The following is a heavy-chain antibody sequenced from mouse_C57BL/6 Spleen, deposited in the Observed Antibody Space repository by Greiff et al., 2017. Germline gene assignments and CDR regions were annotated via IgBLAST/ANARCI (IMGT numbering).Heavy chain of an antibody. V-gene: IGHV1-64*01. Sequence: VQLQQPGAELVKPGASVKLSCKASGYTFTSYWMHWVKQRPGQGLEWIGMIHPNSGSTNYNEKFKSKATLTVDKSSSTAYMQLSSLTSEDSAVYYCARLGWDGDDAMDDWGQGTSVTVSS. CDR1: GYTFTSYW. D-gene: IGHD4-1*01. CDR3: ARLGWDGDDAMDD. CDR2: IHPNSGST. J-gene: IGHJ4*01.